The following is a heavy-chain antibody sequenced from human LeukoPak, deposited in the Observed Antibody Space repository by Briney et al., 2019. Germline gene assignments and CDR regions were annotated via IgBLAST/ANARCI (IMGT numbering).Heavy chain of an antibody. CDR3: ARHKDYYYSYMDV. J-gene: IGHJ6*03. CDR2: IYYSGST. V-gene: IGHV4-39*01. CDR1: GDSISTSSYY. Sequence: SETLSLTCSVSGDSISTSSYYWGWIRQPPGKGLEWIGTIYYSGSTYYNPSLTSRVTISVDTSKNQFSLKLSSVTAADTAVYYCARHKDYYYSYMDVWGKGTTVAISS.